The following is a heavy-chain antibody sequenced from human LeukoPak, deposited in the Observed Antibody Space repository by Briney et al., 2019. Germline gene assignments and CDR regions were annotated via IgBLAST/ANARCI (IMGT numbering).Heavy chain of an antibody. CDR3: AKTPVVVPAAPIDY. Sequence: PGGSLRLSCAASEFTFSSYAMSWVRQAPGKGLEWVSAISGSGGSTYYADSVKGRFTISRDNSKNTLYLQMNSLRAEDTAVYYCAKTPVVVPAAPIDYWGQGTLVTVSS. CDR1: EFTFSSYA. D-gene: IGHD2-2*01. J-gene: IGHJ4*02. V-gene: IGHV3-23*01. CDR2: ISGSGGST.